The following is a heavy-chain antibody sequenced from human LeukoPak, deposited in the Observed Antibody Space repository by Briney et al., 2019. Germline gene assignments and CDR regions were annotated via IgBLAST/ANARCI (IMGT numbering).Heavy chain of an antibody. J-gene: IGHJ4*02. CDR2: INPNSGDT. CDR1: GYTFTVYH. D-gene: IGHD2-2*01. CDR3: ARDYCSSTSCLFDY. Sequence: GASVTVSCTASGYTFTVYHMHWVRQAPGQGLEWMGRINPNSGDTNSAQKFHGRVAMTRDTSISTAFMELTRLRSDDTAVYYCARDYCSSTSCLFDYWGQGTLVTVSS. V-gene: IGHV1-2*06.